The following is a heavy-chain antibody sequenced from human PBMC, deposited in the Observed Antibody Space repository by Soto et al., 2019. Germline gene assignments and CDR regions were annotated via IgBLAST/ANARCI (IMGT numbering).Heavy chain of an antibody. D-gene: IGHD2-2*01. J-gene: IGHJ5*02. CDR3: ARAKDIVVVPAAKLGGWFDP. CDR1: GGSISCSSDF. Sequence: SAAQSLICTASGGSISCSSDFGGSIRQPPGKGLEWIGSIYYSGSTYYNPSLKSRVTISVDTSKNQFSLKLSSVTAADTAVYYCARAKDIVVVPAAKLGGWFDPWGQGTLVTVSS. V-gene: IGHV4-39*01. CDR2: IYYSGST.